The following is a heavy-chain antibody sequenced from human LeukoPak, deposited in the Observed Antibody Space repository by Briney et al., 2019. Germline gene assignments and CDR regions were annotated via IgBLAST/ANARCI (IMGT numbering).Heavy chain of an antibody. CDR3: CAEYEYGDHDY. CDR2: IIPILGIA. V-gene: IGHV1-69*04. D-gene: IGHD4/OR15-4a*01. CDR1: GGTFSSYA. J-gene: IGHJ4*02. Sequence: SVKVSCKASGGTFSSYAISWVRQAPGQGLEWMGRIIPILGIANYAQKFQGRVTITADKSTSTAYMELSSLRSEDTAVYYCCAEYEYGDHDYWGQGTLVSVSS.